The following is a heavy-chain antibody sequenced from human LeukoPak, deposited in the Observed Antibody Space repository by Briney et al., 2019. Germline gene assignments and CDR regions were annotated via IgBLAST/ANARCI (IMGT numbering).Heavy chain of an antibody. CDR1: GYTFSNYW. J-gene: IGHJ4*02. CDR2: VKQDGSET. D-gene: IGHD2-21*01. Sequence: GGSLRLSCSASGYTFSNYWMSWVRQAPGKGLEYVANVKQDGSETYYVDSVKGRFTISRDNAKNSLYLQMDSLRVEDTAVYYCARDQGILFFDSWGQGTLVTVSS. CDR3: ARDQGILFFDS. V-gene: IGHV3-7*01.